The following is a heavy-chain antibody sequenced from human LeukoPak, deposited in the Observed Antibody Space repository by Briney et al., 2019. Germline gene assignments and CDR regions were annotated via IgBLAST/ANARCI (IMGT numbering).Heavy chain of an antibody. Sequence: PSETLSLTCTVSGGSVSSGSYYWSWIRQPPGKGLEWIGYIYYSESTNYNPSLKSRVTISVDTSKNQFSLKLSSVTAADTAVYYCARDCSSTSCYTFGAFDIWGQGTMVTVSS. D-gene: IGHD2-2*02. CDR2: IYYSEST. V-gene: IGHV4-61*01. CDR1: GGSVSSGSYY. CDR3: ARDCSSTSCYTFGAFDI. J-gene: IGHJ3*02.